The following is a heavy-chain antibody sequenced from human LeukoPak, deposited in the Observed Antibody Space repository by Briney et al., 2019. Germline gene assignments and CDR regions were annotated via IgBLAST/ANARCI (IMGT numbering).Heavy chain of an antibody. V-gene: IGHV1-24*01. CDR2: FDPEDGET. CDR1: GYTFTSYY. D-gene: IGHD6-13*01. Sequence: ASVKVSCKASGYTFTSYYMHWARQAPGKGLEWMGGFDPEDGETIYAQKFQGRVTMTEDTSTDTAYMELSSLRSEDTAVYYCAGAAAGTKFDYWGQGTLVTVSS. J-gene: IGHJ4*02. CDR3: AGAAAGTKFDY.